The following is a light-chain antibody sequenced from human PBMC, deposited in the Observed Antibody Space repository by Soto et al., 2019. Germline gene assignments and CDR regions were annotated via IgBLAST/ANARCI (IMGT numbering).Light chain of an antibody. Sequence: QSALTQPASVSGSPGQSITISCTGTSSDIGDYNYVSWYQQYPGKAPKLMIYEVSHRPSGVSNRFSGSKSGNTASLTIPGLQAEDEADYYCSSFTTSSPYVFGTGTKVTVL. CDR3: SSFTTSSPYV. V-gene: IGLV2-14*01. CDR2: EVS. J-gene: IGLJ1*01. CDR1: SSDIGDYNY.